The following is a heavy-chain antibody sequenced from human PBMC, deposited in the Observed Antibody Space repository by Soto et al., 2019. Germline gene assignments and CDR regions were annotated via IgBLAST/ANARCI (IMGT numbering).Heavy chain of an antibody. V-gene: IGHV4-39*01. Sequence: PSETLSLTCNVSGVSIIDTSYYWGWIRQPPGKGLEWIGTIYFNGNTFYNPSLKSRLTISVDTSKNQISLRLTSVTAADTAVYYCARQGSYWGHGTLLTV. J-gene: IGHJ4*01. CDR1: GVSIIDTSYY. CDR2: IYFNGNT. CDR3: ARQGSY.